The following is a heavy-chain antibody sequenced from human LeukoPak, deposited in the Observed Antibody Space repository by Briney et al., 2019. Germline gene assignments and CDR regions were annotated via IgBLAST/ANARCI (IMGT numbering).Heavy chain of an antibody. D-gene: IGHD2-2*01. CDR1: GFTFSSYA. Sequence: GGSLRLSCAASGFTFSSYAMSWVRQAPGKGLEWVSAISGSGGSTYYADSVKGRFTISRDNSKNTLYLQMNSLRAEDTAVYYCAKVGREGVPAAPYSGFDPWGQGTLVTVSS. J-gene: IGHJ5*02. V-gene: IGHV3-23*01. CDR2: ISGSGGST. CDR3: AKVGREGVPAAPYSGFDP.